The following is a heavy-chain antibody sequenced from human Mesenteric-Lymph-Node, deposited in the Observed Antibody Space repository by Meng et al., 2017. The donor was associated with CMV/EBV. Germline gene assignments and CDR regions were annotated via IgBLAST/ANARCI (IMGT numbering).Heavy chain of an antibody. CDR3: AKPTVTTLGDWFGMDV. V-gene: IGHV3-23*01. Sequence: GESLKISCAASGFTFSSYAMSWVRQAPGKGLEWVSAISGSGGSTYYADSVKGRFTISRDNSKNTLYLQMNSLRAEDTAVYYCAKPTVTTLGDWFGMDVWGQGTTVTVSS. CDR1: GFTFSSYA. D-gene: IGHD4-17*01. J-gene: IGHJ6*02. CDR2: ISGSGGST.